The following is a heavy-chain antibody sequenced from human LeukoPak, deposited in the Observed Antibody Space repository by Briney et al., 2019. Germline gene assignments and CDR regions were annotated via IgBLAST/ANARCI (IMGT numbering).Heavy chain of an antibody. CDR2: IIPNGGST. Sequence: GASVKVSCKASGYTFTNHYIHWMRQAPGQGLEWMGIIIPNGGSTSYAQNFQGRVTVTRDTSTSTVYMELSSLRSEDTAVCYCARTVGSYFDYWGQGTLVTVSS. D-gene: IGHD1-26*01. CDR1: GYTFTNHY. J-gene: IGHJ4*02. V-gene: IGHV1-46*01. CDR3: ARTVGSYFDY.